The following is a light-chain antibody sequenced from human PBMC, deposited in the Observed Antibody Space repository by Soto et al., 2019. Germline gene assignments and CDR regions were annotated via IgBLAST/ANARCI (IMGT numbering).Light chain of an antibody. Sequence: PGQRVTISCTGSSSNIGAGYDVHWYQQRPGTAPKLLIYGNKNRPSGVPDRFSGSKSGTSASLAITGLQAEDEADYYCQSYDSSLSVSYVFGTGTKVTVL. CDR3: QSYDSSLSVSYV. J-gene: IGLJ1*01. V-gene: IGLV1-40*01. CDR2: GNK. CDR1: SSNIGAGYD.